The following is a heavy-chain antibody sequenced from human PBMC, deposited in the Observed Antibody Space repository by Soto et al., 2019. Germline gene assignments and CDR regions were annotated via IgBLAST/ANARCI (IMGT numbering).Heavy chain of an antibody. CDR2: IYYSGST. CDR3: ASESLSTNWFDP. CDR1: GGSISSSSYY. J-gene: IGHJ5*02. V-gene: IGHV4-39*01. D-gene: IGHD3-3*02. Sequence: SSETLSLTCTVSGGSISSSSYYWGWIRQPPGKGLEWIGSIYYSGSTYYNPSLKSRVTISVDTSKNQFSLKLSSVTAADTAVYYCASESLSTNWFDPWGQGTLVTVSS.